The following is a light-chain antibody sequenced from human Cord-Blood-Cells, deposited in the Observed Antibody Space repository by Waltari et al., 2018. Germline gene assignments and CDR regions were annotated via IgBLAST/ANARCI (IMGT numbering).Light chain of an antibody. V-gene: IGLV2-14*01. CDR2: DVS. CDR3: SSYTSSSTVV. Sequence: QSALTQPASVSGSPGQSITISCTGTSSDVGGYNYVSWYQQHPGKAPNLMIYDVSNRPSGVSNRVSGSKAGNTASLTISGLQAEDEADYYCSSYTSSSTVVFGGGTKLTVL. J-gene: IGLJ2*01. CDR1: SSDVGGYNY.